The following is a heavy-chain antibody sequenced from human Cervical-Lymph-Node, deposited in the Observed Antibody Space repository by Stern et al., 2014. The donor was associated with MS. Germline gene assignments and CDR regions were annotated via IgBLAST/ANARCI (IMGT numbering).Heavy chain of an antibody. D-gene: IGHD3-22*01. Sequence: EVQLLQSGAEMKKPGESLKISCKGSGYSFSSYWIGWVRQMPGKGLEGMGIIYPGDSDTRYSPSFQGQVTISADKSIRTAYLQWSSLKASDTAMYYCARFTTGSYYYFDLWGRGTLVTVSS. CDR3: ARFTTGSYYYFDL. CDR2: IYPGDSDT. J-gene: IGHJ2*01. V-gene: IGHV5-51*01. CDR1: GYSFSSYW.